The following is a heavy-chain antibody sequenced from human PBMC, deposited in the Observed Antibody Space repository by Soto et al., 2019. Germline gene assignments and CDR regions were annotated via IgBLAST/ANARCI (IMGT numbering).Heavy chain of an antibody. Sequence: QVQLQQWGAGLLKPSETLSLTCAVYGGSFSGYYWSWIRQPPGKGPEWIGEINHSGSTNYNPSLKSRVTISVDTSKNQFSLKLSSVTAADTAVYYCAKKWRYSSGWYVYWGQGTLVTVSS. D-gene: IGHD6-19*01. CDR1: GGSFSGYY. V-gene: IGHV4-34*01. CDR2: INHSGST. J-gene: IGHJ4*02. CDR3: AKKWRYSSGWYVY.